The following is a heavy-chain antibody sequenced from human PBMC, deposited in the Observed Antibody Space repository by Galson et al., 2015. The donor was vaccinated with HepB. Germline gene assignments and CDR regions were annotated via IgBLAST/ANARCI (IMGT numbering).Heavy chain of an antibody. J-gene: IGHJ4*01. CDR2: ISSDGSDT. D-gene: IGHD3/OR15-3a*01. CDR3: ARDKGRSLDWSYDIVY. CDR1: GFTFRNYA. V-gene: IGHV3-30-3*01. Sequence: SLRLSCPASGFTFRNYAIHWIRQAPGKGLEWVAVISSDGSDTYYADSVKGRFSISRDSSKNTVYLQMNSLRAEDTAIYMCARDKGRSLDWSYDIVYWGHGTLVTVSS.